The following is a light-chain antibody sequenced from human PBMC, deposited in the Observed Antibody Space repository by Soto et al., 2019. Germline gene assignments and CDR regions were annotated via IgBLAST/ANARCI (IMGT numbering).Light chain of an antibody. CDR3: QRYNNWPPFT. CDR1: QSLTRS. J-gene: IGKJ3*01. CDR2: GAS. V-gene: IGKV3-15*01. Sequence: IVMTQSPATLSVSPGERATLSCRASQSLTRSLAWYHQKPGQAPRLLIYGASTRATGIPARFSGSGSGTEITLTISSLQSEDLGIYYCQRYNNWPPFTFGPGTKVEIK.